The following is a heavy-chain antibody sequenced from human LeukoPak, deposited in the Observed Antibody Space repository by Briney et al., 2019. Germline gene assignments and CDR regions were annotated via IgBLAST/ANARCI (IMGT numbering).Heavy chain of an antibody. Sequence: GGSLRLSCAASGFTFSSDWMSWVRQAPGKGLEWVANIKQDGSGKYYVDAVKGRVTISRYNAENSLYLQMNSLRAEDTAVYYCARGSSANPVWSGRYYYMDVWGQGTTVTVSS. J-gene: IGHJ6*03. V-gene: IGHV3-7*01. D-gene: IGHD3-3*01. CDR1: GFTFSSDW. CDR3: ARGSSANPVWSGRYYYMDV. CDR2: IKQDGSGK.